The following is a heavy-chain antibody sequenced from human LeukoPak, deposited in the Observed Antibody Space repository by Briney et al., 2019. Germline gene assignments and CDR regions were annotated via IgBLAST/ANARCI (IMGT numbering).Heavy chain of an antibody. Sequence: GGSLRLSCAASGFTFSSYSMNWVRQAPGKGLEWVSSISSSSSYIYYADSVKGRFTISRDNAKNSLYLQMNSLRAEDTAVYYCAHLGRKNYYYYGMDVWGQGTAVTVSS. D-gene: IGHD7-27*01. CDR1: GFTFSSYS. J-gene: IGHJ6*02. V-gene: IGHV3-21*01. CDR3: AHLGRKNYYYYGMDV. CDR2: ISSSSSYI.